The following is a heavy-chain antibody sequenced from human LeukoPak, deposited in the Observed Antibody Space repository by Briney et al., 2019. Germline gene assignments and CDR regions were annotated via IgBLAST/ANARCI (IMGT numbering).Heavy chain of an antibody. CDR2: IYYSGST. CDR3: ARLTYDSSGYSIDY. D-gene: IGHD3-22*01. CDR1: GASVSGSAYY. V-gene: IGHV4-39*07. Sequence: SETLSLTCTVSGASVSGSAYYWGWIRQPPGKGLEWIGNIYYSGSTYYNESLESRVTISVDTSKNQFSLKLSSVTAADTAVYYCARLTYDSSGYSIDYWGQGTLVTVSS. J-gene: IGHJ4*02.